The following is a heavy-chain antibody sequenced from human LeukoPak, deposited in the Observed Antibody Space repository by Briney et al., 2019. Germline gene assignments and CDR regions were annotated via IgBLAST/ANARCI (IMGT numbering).Heavy chain of an antibody. CDR2: IWFDGSNT. V-gene: IGHV3-33*01. J-gene: IGHJ4*02. CDR3: ARGLGYSYGYGIDY. D-gene: IGHD5-18*01. Sequence: GGSLRLSCAASGFIFSSYAMHWVRQAPGKGPEWVAIIWFDGSNTYYAESVEGRFTISRDNSKNTLYLQMNSLRAEDTAVYSCARGLGYSYGYGIDYWGQGTLVIASS. CDR1: GFIFSSYA.